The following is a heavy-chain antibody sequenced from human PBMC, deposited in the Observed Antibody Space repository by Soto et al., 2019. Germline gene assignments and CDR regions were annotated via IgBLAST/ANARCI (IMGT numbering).Heavy chain of an antibody. CDR1: GFSLTTSGVG. J-gene: IGHJ4*02. CDR3: AHRVLRTVFGLVTTTAIYFDF. CDR2: LYWDDDK. Sequence: QITLNESGPTVVRPTETLTLTCRFSGFSLTTSGVGVGWIRQSPGKAPERLALLYWDDDKRYSASLKSRLTITKDTSKNQVVLTVSDLDPTDTATYYCAHRVLRTVFGLVTTTAIYFDFWGQGTPVAVSS. D-gene: IGHD3-3*01. V-gene: IGHV2-5*02.